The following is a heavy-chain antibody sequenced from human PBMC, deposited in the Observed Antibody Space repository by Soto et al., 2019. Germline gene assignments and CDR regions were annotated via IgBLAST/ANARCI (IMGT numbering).Heavy chain of an antibody. J-gene: IGHJ4*02. CDR1: GFTVSNNY. D-gene: IGHD1-26*01. Sequence: EMPLVESGGGLIQPGGSLRLSCAASGFTVSNNYMSWVRQAPGKGPEWVSVIYSGGTTYYGDSVKGRFTISRDNSKNTLYLQMNSLRAEDTAVYYCARGGGGYNPFDYWGQGTLVTVSS. V-gene: IGHV3-53*01. CDR2: IYSGGTT. CDR3: ARGGGGYNPFDY.